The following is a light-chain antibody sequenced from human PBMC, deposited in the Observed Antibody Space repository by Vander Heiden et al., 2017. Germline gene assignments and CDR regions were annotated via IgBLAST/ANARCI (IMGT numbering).Light chain of an antibody. V-gene: IGLV3-10*01. J-gene: IGLJ3*02. CDR3: CSTDSSVNQGV. CDR1: ALPKHF. Sequence: SSDLPQPPPASASAGQPASITCSGDALPKHFAYWYQQKSGQAPLLVIFEDTKRPSGIPKKFSCCSSGTLATLTISGAQVEDEPDYYCCSTDSSVNQGVFDGGAKVTVL. CDR2: EDT.